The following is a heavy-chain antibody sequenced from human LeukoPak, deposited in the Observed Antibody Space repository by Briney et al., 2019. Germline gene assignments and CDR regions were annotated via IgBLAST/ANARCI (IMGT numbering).Heavy chain of an antibody. CDR2: ISSSSTYI. V-gene: IGHV3-21*01. Sequence: GGSLRLSCAASGFTFSYYTMIWVRQAPGRGLEWVSFISSSSTYIYYADSVKGRFTISRDNSKNTLYLQMNSLRAEDTAVYYCARPYSGSYYDAFDIWGQGTMVTVSS. D-gene: IGHD1-26*01. J-gene: IGHJ3*02. CDR3: ARPYSGSYYDAFDI. CDR1: GFTFSYYT.